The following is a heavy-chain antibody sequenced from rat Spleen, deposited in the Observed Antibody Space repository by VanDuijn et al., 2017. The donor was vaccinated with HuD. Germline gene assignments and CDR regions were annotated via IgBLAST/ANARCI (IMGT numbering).Heavy chain of an antibody. CDR1: GFSLTSSG. V-gene: IGHV2-77*01. CDR2: IWGDGST. Sequence: QVQMKETGPGLVQTTQTLSVTCTVSGFSLTSSGVHWVRQAPGKGLEWMGIIWGDGSTNYNSALKSQLSIIRDTSKSQGFLTMNSLQTDDTAVYYCASYPGMDAWGQGASVTVSS. CDR3: ASYPGMDA. D-gene: IGHD1-4*01. J-gene: IGHJ4*01.